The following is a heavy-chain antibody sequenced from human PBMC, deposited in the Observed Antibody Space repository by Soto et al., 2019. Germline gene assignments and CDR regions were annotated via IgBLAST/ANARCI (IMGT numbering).Heavy chain of an antibody. J-gene: IGHJ4*02. V-gene: IGHV3-23*01. D-gene: IGHD4-17*01. CDR3: AKSPRPYGDYAADIFDY. Sequence: GGSLRLSCAASGFTFSSYAMSWVRQAPGKGLEWVSAIRGSGGSTYYADSVKGRFTISRDNSKNTLYLQMNSLRAEDTAVYYCAKSPRPYGDYAADIFDYWGQGTLVTVSS. CDR1: GFTFSSYA. CDR2: IRGSGGST.